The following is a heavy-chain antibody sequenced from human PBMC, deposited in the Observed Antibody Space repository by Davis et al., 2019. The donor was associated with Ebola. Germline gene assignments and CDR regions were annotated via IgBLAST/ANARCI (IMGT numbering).Heavy chain of an antibody. CDR3: ERDYLFALDI. CDR1: GFTFSSYT. CDR2: IGTRGDPA. Sequence: PGGSLRLSCAASGFTFSSYTMNWVRQAPGKGLEWVSYIGTRGDPAVYADSVKGRFTVSRDDANNSLSLLMNSLRDEDTAIYYCERDYLFALDIWGQGTMVTVSS. J-gene: IGHJ3*02. V-gene: IGHV3-48*02.